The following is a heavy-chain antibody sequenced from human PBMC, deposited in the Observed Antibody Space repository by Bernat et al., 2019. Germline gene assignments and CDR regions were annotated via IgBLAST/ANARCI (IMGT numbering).Heavy chain of an antibody. CDR2: IYPGDSDT. Sequence: EVQLVQSGAEVKKPGESLKISCKGSGYSFTSYWIGWVRQMPGKGLEWMGIIYPGDSDTRYSPSFQGPVTISADKSISTAYLQWSSLKASDTAMYYCARQGPGYSSSWYHLDYWGQGTLVTVSS. V-gene: IGHV5-51*01. CDR3: ARQGPGYSSSWYHLDY. CDR1: GYSFTSYW. J-gene: IGHJ4*02. D-gene: IGHD6-13*01.